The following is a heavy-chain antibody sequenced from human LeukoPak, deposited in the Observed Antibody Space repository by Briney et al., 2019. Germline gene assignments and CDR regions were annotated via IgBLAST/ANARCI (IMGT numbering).Heavy chain of an antibody. D-gene: IGHD6-13*01. J-gene: IGHJ4*02. V-gene: IGHV4-59*01. CDR2: IYYSGST. CDR1: GGSISSYY. Sequence: SETLSLTCTVSGGSISSYYWSWIRQPPGKGLEWIGYIYYSGSTNYNPSLKSRVTISVDTSKNQFSLKLSSVTAADTAVYYCARDFPGYSSSLAPTWGQGTLVTVSS. CDR3: ARDFPGYSSSLAPT.